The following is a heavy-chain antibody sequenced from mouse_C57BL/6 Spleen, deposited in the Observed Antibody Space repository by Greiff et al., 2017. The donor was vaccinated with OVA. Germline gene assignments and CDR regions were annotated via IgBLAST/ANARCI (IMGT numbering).Heavy chain of an antibody. CDR3: AKRAIGSYYFDY. Sequence: EVQLVESGAELVKPGASVKLSCTASGFNIKDYYMHWVKQRTEQGLEWIGRIDPEDGETKYAPKFQGKATITADTSSNTAYLQLSSLTSEDTAVYYCAKRAIGSYYFDYWGQGTTLTVSS. D-gene: IGHD2-14*01. V-gene: IGHV14-2*01. CDR1: GFNIKDYY. J-gene: IGHJ2*01. CDR2: IDPEDGET.